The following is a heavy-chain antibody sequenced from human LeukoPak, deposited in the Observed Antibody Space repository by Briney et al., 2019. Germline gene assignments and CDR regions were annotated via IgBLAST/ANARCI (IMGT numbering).Heavy chain of an antibody. J-gene: IGHJ6*03. D-gene: IGHD6-13*01. CDR1: GFTFSSYS. CDR3: ARDGPYSSSYETRYMDV. CDR2: ISSSSSYI. Sequence: AGGSLRLSCAASGFTFSSYSMNWVRQAPGKGLEWVSSISSSSSYIYYADSVKGRFTISRDNAKNSLYLQMNSLRAEDTAVYYCARDGPYSSSYETRYMDVWGKGTTVTVSS. V-gene: IGHV3-21*01.